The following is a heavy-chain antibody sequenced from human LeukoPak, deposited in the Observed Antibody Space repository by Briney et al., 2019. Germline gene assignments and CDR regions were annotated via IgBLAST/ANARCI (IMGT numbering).Heavy chain of an antibody. CDR3: AKDLTTVTTQQI. V-gene: IGHV3-30*02. D-gene: IGHD4-17*01. Sequence: GGSLRLSCAASGFTFSSCGMHWVRQAPGKGLEWVAFIRYDGSNKYYADSVKGRFTISRDNSKNTLYLQMNSLRAEDTAVYYCAKDLTTVTTQQIWGQGTMVTVSS. J-gene: IGHJ3*02. CDR2: IRYDGSNK. CDR1: GFTFSSCG.